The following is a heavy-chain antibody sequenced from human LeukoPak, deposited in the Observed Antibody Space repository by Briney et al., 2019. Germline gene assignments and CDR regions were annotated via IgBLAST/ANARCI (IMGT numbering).Heavy chain of an antibody. CDR2: INWNGGST. Sequence: GGSLRLSCAASGFTFDDHGMSWVRQAPGKGLEWVSGINWNGGSTGYADSVKGRFTISRDNAKNSLYLQMNGLRAEDTAFYYCARAGGGYSYGDFDYWGQGTLVTVSS. CDR3: ARAGGGYSYGDFDY. J-gene: IGHJ4*02. CDR1: GFTFDDHG. V-gene: IGHV3-20*04. D-gene: IGHD5-18*01.